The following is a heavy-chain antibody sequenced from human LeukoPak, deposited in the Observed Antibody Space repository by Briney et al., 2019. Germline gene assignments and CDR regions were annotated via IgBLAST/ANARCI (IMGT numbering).Heavy chain of an antibody. V-gene: IGHV4-59*08. CDR2: IYYSGST. Sequence: KPSETLSLTCFVSGGSISSYSWSWIRQSPGKGLEWIGYIYYSGSTNYNPSLKSRVTISVDTSKNQFSLNLSSVTAADTAVYYCAALSYGSGSGYYFDYWGQGTLVTVSS. D-gene: IGHD3-10*01. J-gene: IGHJ4*02. CDR3: AALSYGSGSGYYFDY. CDR1: GGSISSYS.